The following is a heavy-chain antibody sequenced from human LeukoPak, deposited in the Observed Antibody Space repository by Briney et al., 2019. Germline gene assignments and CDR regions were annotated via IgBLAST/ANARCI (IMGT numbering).Heavy chain of an antibody. D-gene: IGHD4-11*01. CDR2: IIPIFGTA. CDR1: GDTFSSYA. Sequence: SVKVSRKASGDTFSSYAISWVRQAPGQGLEWMGGIIPIFGTANYAQKFQGRVTITTDESTSTAYMELSSLRSEDTAVYYCARTRDYPNWFDPWGQGTLVTVSS. CDR3: ARTRDYPNWFDP. V-gene: IGHV1-69*05. J-gene: IGHJ5*02.